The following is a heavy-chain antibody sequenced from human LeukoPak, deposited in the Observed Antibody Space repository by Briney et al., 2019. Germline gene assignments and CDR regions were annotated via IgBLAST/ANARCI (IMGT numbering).Heavy chain of an antibody. D-gene: IGHD3-22*01. V-gene: IGHV3-11*04. Sequence: PGGSLRLSCAASGFTFSDYYMSWIRQAPGKGLEWVSYISSSGSTIYYADSVKGRFTISRDNAKNSLYLQMNSLRAEDTAVYYCAKDQARNYYDSSGFDYWGQGTLVTVSS. J-gene: IGHJ4*02. CDR1: GFTFSDYY. CDR2: ISSSGSTI. CDR3: AKDQARNYYDSSGFDY.